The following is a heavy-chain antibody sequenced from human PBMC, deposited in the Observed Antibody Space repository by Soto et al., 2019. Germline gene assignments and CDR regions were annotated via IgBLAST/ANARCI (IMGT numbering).Heavy chain of an antibody. CDR3: ARRYSNYMVGYYMDV. CDR1: GYTFTSYA. D-gene: IGHD4-4*01. V-gene: IGHV1-3*01. J-gene: IGHJ6*03. CDR2: INAGNGNT. Sequence: ASVKVSCKASGYTFTSYAMHWVRQAPGQRLEWMGWINAGNGNTKYSQKFQGRVTITRDTSASTAYMELSSLRSVDTAVYYCARRYSNYMVGYYMDVWGKGTTVTVSS.